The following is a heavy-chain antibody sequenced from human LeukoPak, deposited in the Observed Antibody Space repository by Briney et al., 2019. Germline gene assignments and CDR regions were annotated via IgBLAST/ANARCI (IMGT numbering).Heavy chain of an antibody. Sequence: SETLSLTCAVYGGSFSGYYWSWIRQPPGKGLEWIGEINHSGSTNYNPSLKSRVTISVDTSKNQFSLKLSSVTAADTAVYYCARIAGTEDWFDPWGQGTLVTVSS. CDR1: GGSFSGYY. CDR2: INHSGST. CDR3: ARIAGTEDWFDP. D-gene: IGHD6-13*01. J-gene: IGHJ5*02. V-gene: IGHV4-34*01.